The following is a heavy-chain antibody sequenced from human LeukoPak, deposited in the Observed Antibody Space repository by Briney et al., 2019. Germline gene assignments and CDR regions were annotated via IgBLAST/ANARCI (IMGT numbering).Heavy chain of an antibody. J-gene: IGHJ4*02. CDR2: ISSSSSSYI. Sequence: KPGGSLRLSCAASGFTFSSYSMNWVRQAPGKGLEWVSSISSSSSSYIYYADSVKGRFTISRDNAKNSLYLQMNSLRAEDTAVYYCARVGPPPINIFDYWGQGTLVTVSS. V-gene: IGHV3-21*01. D-gene: IGHD1-14*01. CDR1: GFTFSSYS. CDR3: ARVGPPPINIFDY.